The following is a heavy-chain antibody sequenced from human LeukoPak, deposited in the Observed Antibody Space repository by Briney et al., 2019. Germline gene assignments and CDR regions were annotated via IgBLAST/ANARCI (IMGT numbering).Heavy chain of an antibody. CDR3: ARTPKYYDFWSGYLENWFDP. V-gene: IGHV5-51*01. CDR2: IYPGDSDT. CDR1: GYSFTSYW. J-gene: IGHJ5*02. Sequence: GESLKISCKGSGYSFTSYWIGWVRQLPGKGLEWMGIIYPGDSDTRYNPCFQGQVTIPANNSISTAYLQWSSLKASDTAMYYCARTPKYYDFWSGYLENWFDPWGQGTLVTVSS. D-gene: IGHD3-3*01.